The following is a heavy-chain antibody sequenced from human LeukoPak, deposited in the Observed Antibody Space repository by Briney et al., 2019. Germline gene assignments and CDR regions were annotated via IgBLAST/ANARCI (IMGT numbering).Heavy chain of an antibody. CDR3: ASCRGAEWLSHWFDP. V-gene: IGHV4-31*03. Sequence: SQTLSLTCTVSGGSISSGGYYWSWIRQHPGKGLEWIGYIYYSGSTYYNPSLKSRVTISVDTSKNQFSLKLSSVTAADTAVYYCASCRGAEWLSHWFDPWGQGTLVTVSS. CDR1: GGSISSGGYY. D-gene: IGHD3-3*01. J-gene: IGHJ5*02. CDR2: IYYSGST.